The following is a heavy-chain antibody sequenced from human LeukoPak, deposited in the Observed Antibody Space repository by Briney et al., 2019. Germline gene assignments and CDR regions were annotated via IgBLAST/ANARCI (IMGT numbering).Heavy chain of an antibody. CDR3: ARVGGVGIAAAGARGLMDV. J-gene: IGHJ6*03. V-gene: IGHV3-20*04. Sequence: GGSLRLSCAASGFTFDDYGMSWVRQAPGKGLEWVSGINWNGGSTGYADSVKGRFTISRDNAKNSLYLQMNGLRAEDTALYYCARVGGVGIAAAGARGLMDVWGKGTTVTVSS. CDR1: GFTFDDYG. D-gene: IGHD6-13*01. CDR2: INWNGGST.